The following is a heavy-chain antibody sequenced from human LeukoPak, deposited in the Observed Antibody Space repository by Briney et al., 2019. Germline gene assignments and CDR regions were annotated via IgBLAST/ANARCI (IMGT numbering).Heavy chain of an antibody. CDR1: GGSISSYY. Sequence: SETLSLTCTVSGGSISSYYWSWIRQPAGKGLEWLGRIYNSGTTNYNPSLQSRVTISIDTSKNQFSLNLSSVTAADTAIYYCARSNCGRDCYVYYYYYMDVWGKGTTVTISS. CDR2: IYNSGTT. CDR3: ARSNCGRDCYVYYYYYMDV. J-gene: IGHJ6*03. V-gene: IGHV4-4*07. D-gene: IGHD2-21*02.